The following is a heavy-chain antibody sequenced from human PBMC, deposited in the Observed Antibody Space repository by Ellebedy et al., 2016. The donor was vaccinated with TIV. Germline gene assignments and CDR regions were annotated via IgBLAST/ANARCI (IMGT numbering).Heavy chain of an antibody. J-gene: IGHJ5*02. CDR3: ARRGYCSGGTCYRWFVP. D-gene: IGHD2-15*01. CDR1: GFTFSNYG. V-gene: IGHV3-30*03. CDR2: VSYDGSNK. Sequence: GESLKISCAASGFTFSNYGMHWVRQAPGKGLEWVAVVSYDGSNKYYADSVKGRLTISRDNSKNTLYLQMNSLRAEDMAVYYCARRGYCSGGTCYRWFVPWGQGTLVTVSS.